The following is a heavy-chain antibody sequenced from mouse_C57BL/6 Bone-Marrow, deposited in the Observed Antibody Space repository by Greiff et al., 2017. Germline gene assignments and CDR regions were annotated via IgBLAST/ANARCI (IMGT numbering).Heavy chain of an antibody. V-gene: IGHV1-54*01. Sequence: VQLQQSGAELVRPGTSVKVSCKASGYAFTNYLIEWVKQRPGQGLEWIGVINPGSGGTNYNEKFKGKATLTADKSSSAAYMQLSSLTSEDSAGYFCARTEAGCYFDYWGQGTTRTVSS. CDR1: GYAFTNYL. CDR2: INPGSGGT. CDR3: ARTEAGCYFDY. J-gene: IGHJ2*01.